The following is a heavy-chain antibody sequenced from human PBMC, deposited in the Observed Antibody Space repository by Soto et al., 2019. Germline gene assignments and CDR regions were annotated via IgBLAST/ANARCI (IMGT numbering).Heavy chain of an antibody. J-gene: IGHJ4*02. CDR2: ISYDGSNK. D-gene: IGHD2-8*01. CDR1: GFTFSSYG. Sequence: GGSLRLSCAASGFTFSSYGMHWVRQAPGKGLEWVAVISYDGSNKYYGDSVKDRFTISRGNSKNTLYLHMNSLRPEDTAVYFCAKGPPLLMVYPVLDSWGQGTLVTVSS. V-gene: IGHV3-30*18. CDR3: AKGPPLLMVYPVLDS.